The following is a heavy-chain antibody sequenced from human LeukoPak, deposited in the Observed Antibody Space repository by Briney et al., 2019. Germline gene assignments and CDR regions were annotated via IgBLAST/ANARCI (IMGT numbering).Heavy chain of an antibody. CDR3: TRMTTGHDY. CDR1: GVSFNDYY. Sequence: SETLSLTCAVSGVSFNDYYWSWVRQAPGKGLEWIGEINHSGYTNDSPSLKSRVTISIDTSRKQFSLNLRSVTVADTGIYYCTRMTTGHDYWGQGTLVTVSS. V-gene: IGHV4-34*01. CDR2: INHSGYT. J-gene: IGHJ4*02. D-gene: IGHD4-17*01.